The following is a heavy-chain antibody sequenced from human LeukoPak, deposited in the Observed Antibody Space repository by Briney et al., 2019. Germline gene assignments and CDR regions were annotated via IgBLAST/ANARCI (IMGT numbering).Heavy chain of an antibody. CDR2: IIPLFGTA. CDR1: GGTFSSYA. Sequence: SVKVSCKASGGTFSSYAISWVRQAPGQGLEWMGGIIPLFGTADYIQKFQGRVTITADESTNTAYMELSSLRSEDTAVYYCARDLKRGYSSGRYSWGTGSSNDYWGQGTLVTVSS. D-gene: IGHD6-19*01. V-gene: IGHV1-69*13. CDR3: ARDLKRGYSSGRYSWGTGSSNDY. J-gene: IGHJ4*02.